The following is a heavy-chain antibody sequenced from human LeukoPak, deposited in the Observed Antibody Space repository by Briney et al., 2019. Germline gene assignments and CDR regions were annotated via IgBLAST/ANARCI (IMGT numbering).Heavy chain of an antibody. J-gene: IGHJ4*02. CDR2: IYHSGST. D-gene: IGHD6-13*01. CDR3: ARGTSTWYEGYFDY. Sequence: SETLSLTCTVSGYSISSGYYWGWIRQPPGKGLEWIGSIYHSGSTYYNPSLKSRVTISIHTSKNQFSLKLSSVTAADTAVYYRARGTSTWYEGYFDYWGQGTLVTVSS. CDR1: GYSISSGYY. V-gene: IGHV4-38-2*02.